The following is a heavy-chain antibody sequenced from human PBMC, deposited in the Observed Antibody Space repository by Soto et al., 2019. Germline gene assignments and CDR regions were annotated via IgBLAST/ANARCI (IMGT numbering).Heavy chain of an antibody. V-gene: IGHV1-8*01. CDR1: GYTFTSYD. CDR2: MNPNSGNT. Sequence: QVPLVQSGAEVKKPGASVKVSCKASGYTFTSYDINWVRQATGQGLEWMGWMNPNSGNTGYAQKFQGRVTMTRNTSISTAYMELSSLRSEDTAVYYCARGPGIVVVPAAMLYYYYMDVWGKGTTVTVSS. J-gene: IGHJ6*03. D-gene: IGHD2-2*01. CDR3: ARGPGIVVVPAAMLYYYYMDV.